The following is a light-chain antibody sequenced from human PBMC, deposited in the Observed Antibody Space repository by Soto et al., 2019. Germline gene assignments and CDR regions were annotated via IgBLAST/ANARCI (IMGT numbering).Light chain of an antibody. V-gene: IGLV2-23*01. CDR1: PSNVGGYNL. Sequence: QSALTQPASVSGSPGPSITISCTGTPSNVGGYNLVSWYQQHPGRAPELIIYEGTQRPSGVSARFSGSKSGNTASLTISGLQADDEADYYCCSYAGNGYVFGTGTKVPVL. J-gene: IGLJ1*01. CDR3: CSYAGNGYV. CDR2: EGT.